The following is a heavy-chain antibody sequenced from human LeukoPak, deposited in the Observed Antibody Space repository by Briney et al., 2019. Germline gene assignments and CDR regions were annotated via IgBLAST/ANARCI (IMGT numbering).Heavy chain of an antibody. V-gene: IGHV3-74*01. D-gene: IGHD6-19*01. J-gene: IGHJ4*02. CDR2: IKSDGSST. Sequence: PGGSLRLSCAVSGFTFSNYWMHWVRQAPGKGLVWVSRIKSDGSSTSYADSVKGRFTISRDNAKNTLYLQMNSLRAEDTAVYYCARDRRAVAEFDYWGQGTLVTVSS. CDR3: ARDRRAVAEFDY. CDR1: GFTFSNYW.